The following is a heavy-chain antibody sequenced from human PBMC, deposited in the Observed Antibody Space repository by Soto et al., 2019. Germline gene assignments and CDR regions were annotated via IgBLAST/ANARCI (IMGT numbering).Heavy chain of an antibody. V-gene: IGHV3-53*01. J-gene: IGHJ6*02. CDR1: GFTVSSNY. D-gene: IGHD5-12*01. Sequence: GGALRLSCAASGFTVSSNYMSWVRQAPGKGLEWVSVIYSGGSTYYADSVKGRFTISRDNSKNTLYLQMNSLRAEDTAVYYCARTARGGYSGFYGMDVWGQGTTVTVSS. CDR3: ARTARGGYSGFYGMDV. CDR2: IYSGGST.